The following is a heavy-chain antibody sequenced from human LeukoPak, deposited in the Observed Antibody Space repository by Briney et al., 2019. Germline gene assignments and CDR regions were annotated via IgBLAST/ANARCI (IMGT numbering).Heavy chain of an antibody. CDR2: ISYDGSNK. CDR3: AKVQYCGGDCYPYFDY. J-gene: IGHJ4*02. V-gene: IGHV3-30*18. Sequence: PGRSPRLSCAASGFTFSSYGMHWVRQAPGKGLEWVAVISYDGSNKYYADSVKGRFTISRDNSKNTLYLQMNSLRAEDTAVYYCAKVQYCGGDCYPYFDYWGQGTLVTVSS. D-gene: IGHD2-21*02. CDR1: GFTFSSYG.